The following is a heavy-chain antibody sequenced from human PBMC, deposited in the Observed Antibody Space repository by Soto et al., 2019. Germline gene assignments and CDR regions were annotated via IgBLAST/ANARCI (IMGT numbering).Heavy chain of an antibody. Sequence: QMQLVQSGPEVKKPGTSVKVSCKASGFTFTSSAVQWVRQARGQRLEWIGWIVVGSGNTNYAQKFQERVTITRDMSPSTAYMELSSLRSEDTAVYYCAALAYCGGDCYPGSAFDIWGQGTMVTVSS. CDR1: GFTFTSSA. CDR2: IVVGSGNT. J-gene: IGHJ3*02. V-gene: IGHV1-58*01. CDR3: AALAYCGGDCYPGSAFDI. D-gene: IGHD2-21*02.